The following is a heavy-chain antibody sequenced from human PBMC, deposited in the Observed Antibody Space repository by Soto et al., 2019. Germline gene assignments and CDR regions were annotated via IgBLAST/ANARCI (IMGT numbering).Heavy chain of an antibody. CDR3: ARAQAYYDFRGGYCQI. V-gene: IGHV3-30*03. J-gene: IGHJ3*01. CDR1: GFIFSSYA. CDR2: ISYDASQT. D-gene: IGHD3-3*01. Sequence: QEQLVESGGGVVQPGKSLRLSCASSGFIFSSYAMNWVRQAPGKGLEWVAFISYDASQTYYADSVKGRFTVSRDNSENSLFLQMNSLTDEDTAVYYCARAQAYYDFRGGYCQIWGRGTMVTVSS.